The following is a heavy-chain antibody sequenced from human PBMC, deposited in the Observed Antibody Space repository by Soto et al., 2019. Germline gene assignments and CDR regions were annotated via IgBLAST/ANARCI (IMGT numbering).Heavy chain of an antibody. CDR2: ISGSGGST. J-gene: IGHJ3*02. CDR1: GFTFSSYA. D-gene: IGHD5-12*01. CDR3: AKALPPLVGTADAFDI. V-gene: IGHV3-23*01. Sequence: GESLKISCAASGFTFSSYAMSWVRQAPGKGLEWVSAISGSGGSTYYADSVKGRFTISRDNSKNTLYLQMNSLRAEDTAVYYCAKALPPLVGTADAFDIWGQGTMVTVSS.